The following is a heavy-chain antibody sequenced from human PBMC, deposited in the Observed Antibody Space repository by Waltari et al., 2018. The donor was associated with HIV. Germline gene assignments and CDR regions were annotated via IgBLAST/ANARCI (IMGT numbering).Heavy chain of an antibody. CDR2: LSTSGST. V-gene: IGHV4-61*02. Sequence: QVHLQESGPGLVKTSQTLSLNCTVSGGSITTRRYYWNWIRQPAGRGLEGIGRLSTSGSTNYNPSLKSRVTITVDTSKNQFSLRLTSVTASDTAIYYCSRTSSGSDYYYEVDVWGQGTTVTVS. CDR1: GGSITTRRYY. J-gene: IGHJ6*02. D-gene: IGHD3-3*01. CDR3: SRTSSGSDYYYEVDV.